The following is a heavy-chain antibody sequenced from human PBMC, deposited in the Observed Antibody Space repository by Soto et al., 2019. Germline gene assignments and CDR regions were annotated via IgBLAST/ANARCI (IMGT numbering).Heavy chain of an antibody. CDR3: ATASGHHSSSWGTDYYYGMDV. CDR1: GYTLTELS. Sequence: KVSCKVSGYTLTELSMHWVRQAPGKGLEWMGGFDPEDGETIYAQKFQGRVTMTEDTSTDTAYMELSSLRSEDTAVYYCATASGHHSSSWGTDYYYGMDVWGQGTTVTVSS. CDR2: FDPEDGET. V-gene: IGHV1-24*01. D-gene: IGHD6-13*01. J-gene: IGHJ6*02.